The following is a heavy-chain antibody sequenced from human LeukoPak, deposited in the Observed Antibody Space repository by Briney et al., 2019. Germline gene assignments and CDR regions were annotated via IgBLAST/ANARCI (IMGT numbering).Heavy chain of an antibody. D-gene: IGHD3-3*01. CDR2: ISWNSGSI. CDR3: AKGPAFGVVRGIDY. Sequence: GGSLRLSCAASGFTFDDYAMHWVRQAPGKGLEWVSGISWNSGSIGYADSVKGRFTISRDNAENSLYLQMNSLRAEDTALYYCAKGPAFGVVRGIDYWGQGTLVTVSS. CDR1: GFTFDDYA. J-gene: IGHJ4*02. V-gene: IGHV3-9*01.